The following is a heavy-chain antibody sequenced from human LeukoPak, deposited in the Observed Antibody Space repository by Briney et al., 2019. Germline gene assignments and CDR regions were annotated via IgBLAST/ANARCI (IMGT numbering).Heavy chain of an antibody. D-gene: IGHD3-10*01. V-gene: IGHV1-18*01. CDR2: ISAYNGNT. CDR3: ARDRLAMVRGVIITFDY. Sequence: ASVKVSCKASGYTFSNYGISWVRQAPGQGLEWMGWISAYNGNTNYAQKLQGRVTMTTDTSTSTAYMELRSLRSDDTAVYYCARDRLAMVRGVIITFDYWGQGTLVTVSS. J-gene: IGHJ4*02. CDR1: GYTFSNYG.